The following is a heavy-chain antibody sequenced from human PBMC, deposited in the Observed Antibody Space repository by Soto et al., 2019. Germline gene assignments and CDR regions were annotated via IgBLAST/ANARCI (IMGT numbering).Heavy chain of an antibody. D-gene: IGHD2-21*01. CDR3: ARDLRRDDECP. Sequence: ASGQVSCKATGYTFTGYYMHWVRQAPGQGLEWMGWINPNSGGTNYAQKFQGRVTMTRDTSISTAYMELSRLRSDDTAVYYCARDLRRDDECPWGQGTLVTVSS. J-gene: IGHJ5*02. CDR2: INPNSGGT. V-gene: IGHV1-2*02. CDR1: GYTFTGYY.